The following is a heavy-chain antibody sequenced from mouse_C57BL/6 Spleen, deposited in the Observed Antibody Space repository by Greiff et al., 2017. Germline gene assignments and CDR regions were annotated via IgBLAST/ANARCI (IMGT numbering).Heavy chain of an antibody. CDR3: VRQGYAMDY. J-gene: IGHJ4*01. V-gene: IGHV10-1*01. CDR2: IRSKSNNYAT. CDR1: GFSFNTYA. Sequence: EVQLQESGGGLVQPKGSLKLSCAASGFSFNTYAMNWVRQAPGKGLEWVARIRSKSNNYATYYADSVKDRFTISRDDSESMLYLQMNNLKTEDTAMYYCVRQGYAMDYWGQGTSVTVSS.